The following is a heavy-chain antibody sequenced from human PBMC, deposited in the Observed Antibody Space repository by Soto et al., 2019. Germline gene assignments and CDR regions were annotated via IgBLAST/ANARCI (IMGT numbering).Heavy chain of an antibody. J-gene: IGHJ6*02. D-gene: IGHD1-26*01. Sequence: QVRLVQSGAEVKKPGASVKVSCKTSGYTFTSYGISWVRQAPGQGLEWMGWISGYNGKTNYAQKDQDRGAMTTDTSTSNVYFELRILRSDDTTVYYCAIAVGASYYYGMDVWGQGTTVTVSS. CDR2: ISGYNGKT. CDR1: GYTFTSYG. CDR3: AIAVGASYYYGMDV. V-gene: IGHV1-18*01.